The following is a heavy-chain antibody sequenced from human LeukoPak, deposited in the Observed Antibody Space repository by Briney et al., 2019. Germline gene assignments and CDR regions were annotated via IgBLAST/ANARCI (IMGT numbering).Heavy chain of an antibody. J-gene: IGHJ6*02. CDR1: GFTFSTYA. D-gene: IGHD6-19*01. V-gene: IGHV3-64D*09. CDR2: ISTNGGST. CDR3: VKGEQWLDNGMDV. Sequence: GLALRLSCSVSGFTFSTYAMHWVRQAPAKGLEYVSVISTNGGSTYYADSVKGRFTISRDNSKNTLYLQMNSLRVEDTAVYYCVKGEQWLDNGMDVWGQGTTVTVSS.